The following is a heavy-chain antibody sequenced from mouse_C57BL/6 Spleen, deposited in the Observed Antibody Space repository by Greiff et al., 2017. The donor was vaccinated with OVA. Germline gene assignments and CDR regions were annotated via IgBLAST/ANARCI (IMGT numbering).Heavy chain of an antibody. CDR1: GYTFTSYW. D-gene: IGHD2-3*01. V-gene: IGHV1-64*01. CDR3: ARWGDGYLAWFAY. Sequence: QVQLQQPGAELVKPGASVKLSCKASGYTFTSYWMHWVKQRPGQGLEWIGMIHPNSGSNNYNEKFKSKATLTVDKSSSTAYMQLSSLTSEDSAVYYCARWGDGYLAWFAYWGQGTLVTVSA. J-gene: IGHJ3*01. CDR2: IHPNSGSN.